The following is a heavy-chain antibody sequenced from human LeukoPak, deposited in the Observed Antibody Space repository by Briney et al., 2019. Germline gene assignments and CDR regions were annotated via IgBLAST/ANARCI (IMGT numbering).Heavy chain of an antibody. D-gene: IGHD3-10*01. V-gene: IGHV1-2*02. CDR1: GYTFTSYG. CDR2: INPNSGGT. J-gene: IGHJ5*02. CDR3: ARERGNTMVQGTPKNWFDP. Sequence: ASVKVSCKASGYTFTSYGISWVRQAPGQGLEWMGWINPNSGGTNYAQKFQGRVTMTRDTSISTAYMELSRLRSDDTAVYYCARERGNTMVQGTPKNWFDPWGQGTLVTVSS.